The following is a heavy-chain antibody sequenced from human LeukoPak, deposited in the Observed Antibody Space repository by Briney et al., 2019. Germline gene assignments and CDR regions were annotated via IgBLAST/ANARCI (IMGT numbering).Heavy chain of an antibody. CDR2: IYYSGST. V-gene: IGHV4-59*01. D-gene: IGHD2-2*02. Sequence: KPSETLSLTCTVSGGSISSYYWSWIRQPPGKGLEWIGYIYYSGSTNYNPSLKSRVTISVDTSKNQFSLKLSSVTAADTAVYYCAREVVVPAAIREGYYYYMDVWGKGTTVTVSS. CDR1: GGSISSYY. CDR3: AREVVVPAAIREGYYYYMDV. J-gene: IGHJ6*03.